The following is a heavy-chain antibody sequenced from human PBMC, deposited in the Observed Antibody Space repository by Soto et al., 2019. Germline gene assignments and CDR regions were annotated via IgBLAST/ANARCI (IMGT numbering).Heavy chain of an antibody. D-gene: IGHD6-19*01. V-gene: IGHV1-18*01. Sequence: KLVQSRAEVKKPGASVKVSCKASGYTFSSQGISWVRQAPGQGLEWMGWISAYNGNTNYAQKFQGRVTLTTDTSRNTAYMELRSLRSGDTAVYYCAREQWRGAWIDPWGQGTLVTVSS. CDR3: AREQWRGAWIDP. J-gene: IGHJ5*02. CDR1: GYTFSSQG. CDR2: ISAYNGNT.